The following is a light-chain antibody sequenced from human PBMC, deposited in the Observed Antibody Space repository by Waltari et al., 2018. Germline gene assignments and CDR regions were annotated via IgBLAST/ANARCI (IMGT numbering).Light chain of an antibody. V-gene: IGKV1-5*03. CDR2: KAS. CDR1: QSLSNW. CDR3: QQYRNLWT. J-gene: IGKJ1*01. Sequence: DIQMTQSPSTLSASVGGRVTITCRASQSLSNWLAWYQQKPGKAPKVLIYKASTLESGVPSRFSGSGSGTAFTLTISSLQPDDFATYYCQQYRNLWTFGQGTKVEIK.